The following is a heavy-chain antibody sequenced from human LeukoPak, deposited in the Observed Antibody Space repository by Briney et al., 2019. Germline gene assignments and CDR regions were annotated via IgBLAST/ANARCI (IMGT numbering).Heavy chain of an antibody. CDR1: GGSISSGSYY. D-gene: IGHD1-26*01. Sequence: PSQTLSLTCTASGGSISSGSYYWSWIRQPAGKGLEWIGRIYTSGSTNYNPSLKSRVTISVDTSKNQFSLKLSSVTAAGTAVYYCARATRELLSFDYWGQGTLVTVSS. CDR3: ARATRELLSFDY. CDR2: IYTSGST. V-gene: IGHV4-61*02. J-gene: IGHJ4*02.